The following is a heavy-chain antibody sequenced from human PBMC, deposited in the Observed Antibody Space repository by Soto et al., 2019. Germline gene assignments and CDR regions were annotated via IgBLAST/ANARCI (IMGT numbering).Heavy chain of an antibody. D-gene: IGHD1-26*01. J-gene: IGHJ6*02. Sequence: LSLTCTVSGGSISSHYWSWVRQAPGKGLEWIGHIYYRGSTSYNPSLRSRSTISVDTSNNQFSLKLNSVTTADTAVYYCARDGREASGMDVWGQGTMVTVSS. V-gene: IGHV4-59*11. CDR3: ARDGREASGMDV. CDR1: GGSISSHY. CDR2: IYYRGST.